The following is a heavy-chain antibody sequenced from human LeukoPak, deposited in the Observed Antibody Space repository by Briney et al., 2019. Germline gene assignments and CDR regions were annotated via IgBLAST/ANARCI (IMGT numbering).Heavy chain of an antibody. V-gene: IGHV3-23*01. Sequence: GGSLRLSCAASGFTFSSYAMSWVRQAPGKGLEWFSAISGSGGSTYYADSVKGRFTISRDNSKNTLYLQMNSLRAEDTAVYYCAKDRRFIQLCPWGQGTLVTVSS. D-gene: IGHD5-18*01. CDR1: GFTFSSYA. J-gene: IGHJ5*02. CDR3: AKDRRFIQLCP. CDR2: ISGSGGST.